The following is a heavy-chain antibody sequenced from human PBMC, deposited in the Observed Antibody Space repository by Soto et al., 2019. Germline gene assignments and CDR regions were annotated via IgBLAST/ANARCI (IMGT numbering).Heavy chain of an antibody. J-gene: IGHJ4*02. D-gene: IGHD2-15*01. CDR1: GGSISSSSYY. Sequence: QLQLQESGPGLVKPSETLSLTCTVSGGSISSSSYYWGWIRQPPGKGLEWIGSIYYSGSTYYNPSLKSRVTIPVDTSKNQSSPKLSSATAADTAVYYCARPDCGKPGFDYGGQGPLVTVSS. CDR2: IYYSGST. V-gene: IGHV4-39*01. CDR3: ARPDCGKPGFDY.